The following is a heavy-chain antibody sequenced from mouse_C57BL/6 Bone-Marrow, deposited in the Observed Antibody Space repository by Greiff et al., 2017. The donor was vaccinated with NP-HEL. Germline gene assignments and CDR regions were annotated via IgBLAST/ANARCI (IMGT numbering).Heavy chain of an antibody. CDR3: ARGRDYSNL. V-gene: IGHV1-82*01. CDR2: IYPGDGDT. CDR1: GYAFSSSW. Sequence: QVQLQQSGPELVKPGASVKISCKASGYAFSSSWMNWVKQRPGKGLEWIGLIYPGDGDTNYNGKFKGKATLTADKSSSTAYMKLSSLTSEDSAVYFCARGRDYSNLWGQGTLVTVSA. D-gene: IGHD2-5*01. J-gene: IGHJ3*01.